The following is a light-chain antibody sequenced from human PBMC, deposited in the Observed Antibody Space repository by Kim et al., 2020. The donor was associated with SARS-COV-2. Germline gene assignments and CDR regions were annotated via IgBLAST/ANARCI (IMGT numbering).Light chain of an antibody. CDR2: QDS. V-gene: IGLV3-1*01. CDR1: KLGDKY. CDR3: QAWDSSTYV. Sequence: SVAQGQAASITCTGDKLGDKYACWYQQKPGQSPVLVIYQDSKRPSGIPGRFSGSNSGNTATLTIGGTQAVDAADYYCQAWDSSTYVFGTGTKVTVL. J-gene: IGLJ1*01.